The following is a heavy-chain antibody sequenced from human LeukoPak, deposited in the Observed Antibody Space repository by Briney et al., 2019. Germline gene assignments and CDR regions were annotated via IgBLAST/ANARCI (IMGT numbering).Heavy chain of an antibody. Sequence: PSETLSLTCAVYGGSFSGYYWSWIRQPPGKGLEWIGEINHSGGTNYDPSLKSRVTISVDTSKNQFSLKLSSVTAADTAVYYCARVNYDFWSGYYRVLDYWGQGTLVTVSS. D-gene: IGHD3-3*01. J-gene: IGHJ4*02. V-gene: IGHV4-34*01. CDR1: GGSFSGYY. CDR2: INHSGGT. CDR3: ARVNYDFWSGYYRVLDY.